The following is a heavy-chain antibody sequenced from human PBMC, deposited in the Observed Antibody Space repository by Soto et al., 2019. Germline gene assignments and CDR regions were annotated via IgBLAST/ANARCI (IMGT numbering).Heavy chain of an antibody. D-gene: IGHD5-12*01. V-gene: IGHV4-30-2*01. J-gene: IGHJ4*02. Sequence: SETLSLTCAVSGGSISSGGYSWSWIRQPPGKGLEWIGYIYHSGSTYYNPSLKSRVSMSVDTSKNQFSLRLISVTAADTAKYFCAREGNLGRWLQPLDFWGQGTLVTVSS. CDR1: GGSISSGGYS. CDR2: IYHSGST. CDR3: AREGNLGRWLQPLDF.